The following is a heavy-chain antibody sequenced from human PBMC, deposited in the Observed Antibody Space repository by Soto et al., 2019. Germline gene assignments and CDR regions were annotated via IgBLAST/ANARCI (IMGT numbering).Heavy chain of an antibody. CDR3: ARTAPSIGMSRRPFDY. CDR1: GASISSNTW. Sequence: QVQLQESGPGLVKPSGTLSLTCAVSGASISSNTWWSWVRQPPGKGLEWIGEIYHSGTTIYNSSLESRVTILVDKSKNQFSLKLTSVTAADTAVYYCARTAPSIGMSRRPFDYWGQGTLVTVSS. J-gene: IGHJ4*02. V-gene: IGHV4-4*02. D-gene: IGHD3-10*02. CDR2: IYHSGTT.